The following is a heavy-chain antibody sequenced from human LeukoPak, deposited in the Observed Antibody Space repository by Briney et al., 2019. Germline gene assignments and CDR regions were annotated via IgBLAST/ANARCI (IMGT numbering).Heavy chain of an antibody. V-gene: IGHV4-59*01. D-gene: IGHD2-15*01. CDR3: ARGGWAALGY. CDR1: GGSISSYY. J-gene: IGHJ4*02. CDR2: VYYSGTT. Sequence: SETLSLTCTVSGGSISSYYWSWIRQPPGMGLEWIGFVYYSGTTNYNPSLKSRVTMSVDTSNNRFSVKLSSVTAADTALYYCARGGWAALGYWGQGTLVTVSS.